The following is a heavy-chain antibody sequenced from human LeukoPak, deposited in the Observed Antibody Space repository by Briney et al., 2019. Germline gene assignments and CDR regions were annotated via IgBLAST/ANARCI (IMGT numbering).Heavy chain of an antibody. CDR2: IRYDGSNK. Sequence: PGGSPRLSCVASGFTFGSYGMHWVRQAPGKGLEWVTFIRYDGSNKNYADSVKGRFTISRDNSKNTLYLQMNSLRPEDTAMYYCAKVGRYYDFWSGYHDNWYFDLWGRGALVTVSS. CDR3: AKVGRYYDFWSGYHDNWYFDL. J-gene: IGHJ2*01. CDR1: GFTFGSYG. V-gene: IGHV3-30*02. D-gene: IGHD3-3*01.